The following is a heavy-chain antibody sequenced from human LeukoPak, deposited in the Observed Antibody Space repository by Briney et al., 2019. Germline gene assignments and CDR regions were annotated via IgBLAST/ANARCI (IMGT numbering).Heavy chain of an antibody. CDR1: GYTFTDYY. CDR2: INPNSGAT. CDR3: ARSGITTIPNFDY. D-gene: IGHD5-12*01. J-gene: IGHJ4*02. V-gene: IGHV1-2*02. Sequence: GASVKVSCKASGYTFTDYYIHWVRQAPGQGLEWVAWINPNSGATNNAQKFQGRATVSRVTSISTAYMELSELRSDDTAVYYCARSGITTIPNFDYWGQGTLVTVSS.